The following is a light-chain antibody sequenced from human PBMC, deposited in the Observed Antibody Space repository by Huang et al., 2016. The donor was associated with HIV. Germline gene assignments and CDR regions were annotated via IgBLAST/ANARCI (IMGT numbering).Light chain of an antibody. CDR2: LSA. CDR1: QSLLHSHGYHY. J-gene: IGKJ5*01. Sequence: IVMTQSPLSLPVTPGEPASISCRSSQSLLHSHGYHYLDWYRQKPGQAPQLLISLSAIRASGVPDRFSGSGSVTDFTLKISRVEAEDVGIYFCMQALQTPRTFGQGTRLEIK. V-gene: IGKV2-28*01. CDR3: MQALQTPRT.